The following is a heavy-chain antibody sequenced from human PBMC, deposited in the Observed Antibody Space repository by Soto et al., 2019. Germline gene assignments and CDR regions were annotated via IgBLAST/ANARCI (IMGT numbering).Heavy chain of an antibody. V-gene: IGHV1-2*02. J-gene: IGHJ6*02. CDR3: ARGGEAAARRNYYFYGMDV. D-gene: IGHD6-13*01. CDR2: INPNSGGT. CDR1: RYAFTGYY. Sequence: ASVKGSWTASRYAFTGYYIQWVRQAPAQGPEWMGSINPNSGGTNYAQKFQGRVTMTRDTSISTAYMELSRLRSDDTAVYYCARGGEAAARRNYYFYGMDVWGQGTTVTVSS.